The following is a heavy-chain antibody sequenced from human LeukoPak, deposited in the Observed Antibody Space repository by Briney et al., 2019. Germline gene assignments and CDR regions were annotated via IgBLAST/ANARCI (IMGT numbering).Heavy chain of an antibody. D-gene: IGHD4-17*01. CDR3: AKDTNGDYYDAFDI. J-gene: IGHJ3*02. CDR1: GFTFDDYA. CDR2: ISWNSGSI. V-gene: IGHV3-9*01. Sequence: GGSLRLSCAASGFTFDDYAMHWVRQAPGEGLEWVSGISWNSGSIGYADSVKGRFTISRDNAKNSLYLQMNSLRAEDTALYYCAKDTNGDYYDAFDIWGQGTMVTVSS.